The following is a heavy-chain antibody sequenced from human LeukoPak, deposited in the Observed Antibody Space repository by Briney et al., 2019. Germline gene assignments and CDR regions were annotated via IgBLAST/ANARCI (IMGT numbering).Heavy chain of an antibody. CDR3: ARGTLLGIRYYYYYMDV. V-gene: IGHV1-69*05. CDR1: GYTFPTSG. CDR2: IIPIFGTA. D-gene: IGHD3-16*01. Sequence: ASVKVSCKASGYTFPTSGISWVRQAPGQGLEWMGGIIPIFGTANYAQKFQGRVTITTDESTSTAYMELSSLRSEDTAVYYCARGTLLGIRYYYYYMDVWGKGTTVTVSS. J-gene: IGHJ6*03.